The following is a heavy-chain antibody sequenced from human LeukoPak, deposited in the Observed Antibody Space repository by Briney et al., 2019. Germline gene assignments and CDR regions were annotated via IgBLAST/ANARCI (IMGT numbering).Heavy chain of an antibody. CDR3: ARASSVLPLDY. CDR1: GFTVSSHY. CDR2: ISWDGSTK. J-gene: IGHJ4*02. Sequence: PGGSLRLSCAASGFTVSSHYMSWVRQAPGKGLEWVAFISWDGSTKYYADSVKGRFTISRDNSKNTLYLQMNSLRAEDTAVYYCARASSVLPLDYWGQGTLVTVSS. D-gene: IGHD3-10*01. V-gene: IGHV3-30-3*01.